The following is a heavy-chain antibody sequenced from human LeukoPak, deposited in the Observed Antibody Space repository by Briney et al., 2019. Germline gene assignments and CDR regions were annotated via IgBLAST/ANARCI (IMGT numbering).Heavy chain of an antibody. J-gene: IGHJ4*02. CDR3: ARWDMERR. V-gene: IGHV3-74*01. CDR1: GFTFSSYW. D-gene: IGHD2-15*01. Sequence: GGSLRLSCAASGFTFSSYWMHWVRQAPGKGLVWVSRISSDGSSISYADSVKGRFTISRDNSKNTLYLQMNSLRAEDTAVYYCARWDMERRWGQGTLVTVSS. CDR2: ISSDGSSI.